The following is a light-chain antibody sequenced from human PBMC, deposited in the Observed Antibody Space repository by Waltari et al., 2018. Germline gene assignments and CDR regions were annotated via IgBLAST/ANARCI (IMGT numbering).Light chain of an antibody. CDR1: QYISNY. V-gene: IGKV1-33*01. J-gene: IGKJ2*01. CDR2: DAS. Sequence: DIQMTQSPSSLSASVGDRVTITCHASQYISNYLNWYQQKPGKAPKLLIYDASNLETRVPSRFSGSGSGTDFTFTISSLQPEDTATYYCQQHYNLPYTFGQGTKLEIK. CDR3: QQHYNLPYT.